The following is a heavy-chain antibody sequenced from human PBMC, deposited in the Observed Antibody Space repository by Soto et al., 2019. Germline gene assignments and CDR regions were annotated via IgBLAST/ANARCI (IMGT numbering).Heavy chain of an antibody. J-gene: IGHJ5*02. Sequence: GESLKISCKGSGYSFTSYWIGWVRQMPGKGLEWMGIIYPGDSDTRYSPSFQGQVTISADKSISTAYLQWSSLKASDTAMYYCARQGVGIQLFVDPNSRWFDPWGQGTLVTVSS. CDR2: IYPGDSDT. V-gene: IGHV5-51*01. D-gene: IGHD5-18*01. CDR3: ARQGVGIQLFVDPNSRWFDP. CDR1: GYSFTSYW.